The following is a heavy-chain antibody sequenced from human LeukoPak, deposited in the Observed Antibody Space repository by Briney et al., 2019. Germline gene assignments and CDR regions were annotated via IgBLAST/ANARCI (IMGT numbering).Heavy chain of an antibody. Sequence: AGGSLRLSCVVSGFTFSDYHMNWVRQAPGKGLEWVSSISTSNSYIYYADSLTGRFTISRDNAKNSLYLQMNSLRAEDTAVYYCARDLLRPGIFAFDLWGQGTMVTVSS. D-gene: IGHD3-10*01. CDR3: ARDLLRPGIFAFDL. CDR2: ISTSNSYI. CDR1: GFTFSDYH. V-gene: IGHV3-21*01. J-gene: IGHJ3*01.